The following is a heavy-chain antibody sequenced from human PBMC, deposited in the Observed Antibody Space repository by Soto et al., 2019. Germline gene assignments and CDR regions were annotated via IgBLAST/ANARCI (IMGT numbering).Heavy chain of an antibody. CDR2: IYYTGST. CDR3: ARVYSIRWYLDY. V-gene: IGHV4-59*01. J-gene: IGHJ4*01. D-gene: IGHD6-13*01. Sequence: PSETLSLTCTVSGGSISRYFWGWIRQPPGKGLELIGYIYYTGSTNYHPSLKNRVTISVDTSQNQFSLKLSSVTAADTAVYYCARVYSIRWYLDYWGQGTLVTVSS. CDR1: GGSISRYF.